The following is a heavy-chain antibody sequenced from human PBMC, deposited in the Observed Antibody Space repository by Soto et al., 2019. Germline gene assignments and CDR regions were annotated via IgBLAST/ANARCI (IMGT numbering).Heavy chain of an antibody. Sequence: GGSLRLSCAASGFTFSSYAMSWVRQAPGKGLEWVSAISGSGGSTYYADSVKGRFTISRDNSKNTLYLQMNSLRAEDTAVYYCSLLPLSSPLGMDVWGQGTTVTVSS. CDR3: SLLPLSSPLGMDV. J-gene: IGHJ6*02. CDR1: GFTFSSYA. CDR2: ISGSGGST. V-gene: IGHV3-23*01. D-gene: IGHD2-15*01.